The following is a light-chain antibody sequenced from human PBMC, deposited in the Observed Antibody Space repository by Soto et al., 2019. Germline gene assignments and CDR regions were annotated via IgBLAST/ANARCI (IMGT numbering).Light chain of an antibody. CDR3: QQSYSTLLT. Sequence: DIQMTQSPSSLSASVGYRVTITCRASQSISSYLNWYQQKPGKAPKLLIYAASSLQSGVPSRFSGSGSGTDFTPTISSLQPEDFATYYCQQSYSTLLTFGGGTKVDIK. J-gene: IGKJ4*01. V-gene: IGKV1-39*01. CDR1: QSISSY. CDR2: AAS.